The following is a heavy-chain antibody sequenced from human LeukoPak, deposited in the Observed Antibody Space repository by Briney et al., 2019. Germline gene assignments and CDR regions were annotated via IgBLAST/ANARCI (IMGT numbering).Heavy chain of an antibody. CDR3: VRDRELTY. Sequence: PSETLSLTCIVSGGSISSITSLTYYWNWIRQPPGKGLEWIGYIYNSGSSTIYNPSLKSRVTISVDTSKNQFSLRLSSVTAADTAVYFCVRDRELTYWGQGTLVTVSS. CDR2: IYNSGSST. CDR1: GGSISSITSLTYY. D-gene: IGHD3-10*01. V-gene: IGHV4-61*01. J-gene: IGHJ4*02.